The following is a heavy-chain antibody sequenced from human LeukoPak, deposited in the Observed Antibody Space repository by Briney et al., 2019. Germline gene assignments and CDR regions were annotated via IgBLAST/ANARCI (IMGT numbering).Heavy chain of an antibody. J-gene: IGHJ4*02. CDR2: IYPGDSDT. V-gene: IGHV5-51*01. CDR3: ARSYYDILTGSHFDY. D-gene: IGHD3-9*01. CDR1: GYSFTSYW. Sequence: GESLKISCKGSGYSFTSYWIGWVRQMPGKGLEWMGIIYPGDSDTRYSPSFQGQVTISADKSISTAYLQWSSLKASDTAMYYCARSYYDILTGSHFDYWGQGTLVTVSS.